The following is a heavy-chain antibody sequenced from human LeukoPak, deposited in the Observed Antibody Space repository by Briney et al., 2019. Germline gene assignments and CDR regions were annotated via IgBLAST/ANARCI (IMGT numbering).Heavy chain of an antibody. D-gene: IGHD3-16*02. CDR1: GFTFSSYA. CDR3: AKDSLVTFGGVFVYYFDY. CDR2: ISGSGGST. V-gene: IGHV3-23*01. Sequence: GGSLRLSCAASGFTFSSYAMSWGRQAPGKGLEWVSAISGSGGSTYYADSVKGRFTISRDNSKNTLYLQMNSLRAEDTAVYYCAKDSLVTFGGVFVYYFDYWGQGTLVTVSS. J-gene: IGHJ4*02.